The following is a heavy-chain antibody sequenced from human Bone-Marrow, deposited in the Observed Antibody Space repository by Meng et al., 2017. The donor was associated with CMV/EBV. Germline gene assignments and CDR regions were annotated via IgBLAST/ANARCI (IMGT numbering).Heavy chain of an antibody. D-gene: IGHD5-24*01. CDR2: ISYDGSNK. J-gene: IGHJ6*02. Sequence: GGSLRLSCAASGFTFSSYAMHWVRQAPGKGLEWVAVISYDGSNKYYADSVKGRFTISRDNAKNSLYLQMNSLRAEDTAVYYCARVERRHYYYGMDVCGQGTTVTVSS. CDR3: ARVERRHYYYGMDV. CDR1: GFTFSSYA. V-gene: IGHV3-30-3*01.